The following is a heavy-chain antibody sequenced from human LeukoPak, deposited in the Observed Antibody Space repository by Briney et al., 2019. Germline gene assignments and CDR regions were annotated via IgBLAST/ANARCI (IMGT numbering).Heavy chain of an antibody. V-gene: IGHV7-4-1*02. CDR2: INTNTGIP. CDR3: ARDLLAAALNWFDP. J-gene: IGHJ5*02. Sequence: WASVKVSCKASGYTFTAYYMNWVRQAPGQGLEWMGWINTNTGIPTYAQGFTARFVFSLDTSVSTAYLQISSLKAEDTAVYYCARDLLAAALNWFDPWGQGTLVTVSS. D-gene: IGHD6-13*01. CDR1: GYTFTAYY.